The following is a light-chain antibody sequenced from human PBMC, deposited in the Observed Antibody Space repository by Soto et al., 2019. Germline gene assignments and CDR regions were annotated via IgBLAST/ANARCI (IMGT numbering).Light chain of an antibody. CDR2: EIN. CDR3: TSYAGSTNRYV. J-gene: IGLJ1*01. CDR1: SSDVGGYNF. Sequence: QSALTQPPSASGSPGQSVTISCTGTSSDVGGYNFVSWYQQQTGKAPKLIIYEINKRPSGVPDRFSGSKSGNTASLTVSGLQAEDEADYYCTSYAGSTNRYVFGTGTKLTVL. V-gene: IGLV2-8*01.